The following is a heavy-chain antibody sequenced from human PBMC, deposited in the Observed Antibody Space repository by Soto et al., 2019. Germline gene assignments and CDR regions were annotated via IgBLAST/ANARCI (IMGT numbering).Heavy chain of an antibody. CDR3: ASDPYYYASGY. CDR2: ISGSGDTI. D-gene: IGHD3-10*01. J-gene: IGHJ4*02. V-gene: IGHV3-11*01. CDR1: GFTFSDYY. Sequence: QVQLVESGGGLVKPGGSLRLSCAASGFTFSDYYMTWIRQPPGKGLEWVSYISGSGDTIYYADSVKGRFTVSRDNARNSLYLQMNSLRAEDTAFYYWASDPYYYASGYWGQGTLVTVSS.